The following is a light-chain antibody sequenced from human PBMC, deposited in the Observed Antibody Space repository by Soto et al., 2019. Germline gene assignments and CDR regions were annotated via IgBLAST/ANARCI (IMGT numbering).Light chain of an antibody. CDR3: QQYGISPFT. CDR2: GAS. CDR1: QFVSSTY. V-gene: IGKV3-20*01. Sequence: EVVLTQSPGTLSLSPGARVTLSCRASQFVSSTYLAWYQQRPGQAPRLLIYGASSRATGIPDGFSGGGSETDFTLTISRLESEDSAVYYCQQYGISPFTFGGGTKVDI. J-gene: IGKJ4*01.